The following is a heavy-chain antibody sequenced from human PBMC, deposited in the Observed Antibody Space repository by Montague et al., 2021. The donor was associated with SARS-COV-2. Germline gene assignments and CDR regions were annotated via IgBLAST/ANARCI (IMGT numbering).Heavy chain of an antibody. CDR3: ARLPTSYYYDSKAAPGTPDCFDI. J-gene: IGHJ3*02. CDR1: GGSISSSSYY. D-gene: IGHD3-22*01. Sequence: SETLSLTCTVSGGSISSSSYYWGWIRQPPGKGLEWIGSIYYSGSTYYNPSLKSRVTISVDTSKNQFSLKLSTVTAADTDVYYCARLPTSYYYDSKAAPGTPDCFDIWGQGTMVTVSS. CDR2: IYYSGST. V-gene: IGHV4-39*01.